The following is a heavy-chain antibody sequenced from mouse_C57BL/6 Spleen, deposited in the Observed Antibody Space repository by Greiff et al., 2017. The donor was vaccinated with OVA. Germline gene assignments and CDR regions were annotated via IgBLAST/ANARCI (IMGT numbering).Heavy chain of an antibody. CDR1: GYTFTDYY. D-gene: IGHD6-1*01. CDR2: INPYNGGT. J-gene: IGHJ4*01. V-gene: IGHV1-19*01. CDR3: AREASYAMDY. Sequence: VQLKQSGPVLVKPGASVKMSCKASGYTFTDYYMNWVKQSHGKSLEWIGVINPYNGGTSYNQKFKGKATLTVDKSSSTAYMELNSLTSEDSAVYYCAREASYAMDYWGQGTSVTVSS.